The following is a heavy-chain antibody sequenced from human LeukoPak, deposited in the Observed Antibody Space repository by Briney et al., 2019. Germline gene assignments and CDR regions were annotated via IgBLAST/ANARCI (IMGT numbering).Heavy chain of an antibody. CDR3: TTERSGSFPY. CDR2: IKSKTDGGTI. D-gene: IGHD1-26*01. J-gene: IGHJ4*02. Sequence: GGSLRLSCAASGFTFSSAWMSWVRQAPGKGLEWVGRIKSKTDGGTIDYAAPVKGRFTISRDDLSNTLYLKMNSLKIEDTAVYYCTTERSGSFPYWGQGALVTVSS. V-gene: IGHV3-15*01. CDR1: GFTFSSAW.